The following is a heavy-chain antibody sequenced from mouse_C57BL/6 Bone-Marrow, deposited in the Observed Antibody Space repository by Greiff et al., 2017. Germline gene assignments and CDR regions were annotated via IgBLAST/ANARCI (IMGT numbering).Heavy chain of an antibody. D-gene: IGHD4-1*01. J-gene: IGHJ4*01. V-gene: IGHV1-81*01. CDR1: GYTFTSYG. CDR2: IYPRSGNT. Sequence: QVHVKQSGAELARPGASVKLSCKASGYTFTSYGISWVKQRTGQGLEWIGEIYPRSGNTYYNEKFKGKATLTADKSSSTAYMELRSLTSVDSAVYFCASGPANWDVDYAMDYWGQGTSVTVSS. CDR3: ASGPANWDVDYAMDY.